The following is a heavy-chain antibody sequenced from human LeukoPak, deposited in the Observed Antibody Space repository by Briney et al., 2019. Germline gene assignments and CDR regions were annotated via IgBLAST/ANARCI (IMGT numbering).Heavy chain of an antibody. CDR1: GFTVSSNY. Sequence: GGSLRLSCAASGFTVSSNYMSWVRQAPGKGLEWVSVIYSGGSTYYADSVKGRFTISRDNSKNTLYLQMNSLRAEDTAVYYCARGGYSSGWYAHFDYWGQGTLVTVSS. CDR3: ARGGYSSGWYAHFDY. V-gene: IGHV3-66*01. J-gene: IGHJ4*02. CDR2: IYSGGST. D-gene: IGHD6-19*01.